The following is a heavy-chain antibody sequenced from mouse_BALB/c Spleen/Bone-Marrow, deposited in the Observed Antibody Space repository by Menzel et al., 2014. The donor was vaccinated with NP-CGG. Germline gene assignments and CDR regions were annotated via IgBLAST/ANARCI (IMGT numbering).Heavy chain of an antibody. CDR1: GFTFSSYG. D-gene: IGHD2-4*01. Sequence: EVKVVESGGNLVKSGGSLKLSCAASGFTFSSYGMSWVRHTPEKRLEWVATISGGGSYTFYPDSVKGRFTISRDNAKNNLYLQLSSLRSEDTALYYCARHAYYDQTEVSFVYWGQGTLVTVSA. V-gene: IGHV5-9-2*01. CDR2: ISGGGSYT. CDR3: ARHAYYDQTEVSFVY. J-gene: IGHJ3*01.